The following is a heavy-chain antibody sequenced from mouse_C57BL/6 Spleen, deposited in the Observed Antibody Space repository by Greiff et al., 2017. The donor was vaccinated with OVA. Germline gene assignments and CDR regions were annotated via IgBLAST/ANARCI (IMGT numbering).Heavy chain of an antibody. Sequence: VQLQQSGAELVRPGTSVKVSCKASGYAFTNYLIEWVKQRPGQGLEWIGVINPGSGGTTYNEKFKGKARLTADKSSSTAYMQLSSLTSEDSSVYFCASGSYDGPFAYWGQGTLVTVSA. CDR1: GYAFTNYL. CDR3: ASGSYDGPFAY. V-gene: IGHV1-54*01. D-gene: IGHD2-3*01. CDR2: INPGSGGT. J-gene: IGHJ3*01.